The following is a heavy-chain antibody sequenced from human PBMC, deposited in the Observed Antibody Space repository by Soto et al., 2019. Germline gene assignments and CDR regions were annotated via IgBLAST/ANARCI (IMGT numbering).Heavy chain of an antibody. V-gene: IGHV1-69*02. J-gene: IGHJ4*02. CDR3: ARREDSSGDNYFAC. CDR1: GGTFSSYI. Sequence: QVQLVQSGAEVKKPGSSVKVFCKASGGTFSSYIISWVRQAPGQGLEWMGRIIPILGIANYAQKFQGRVTITADKSTSTAYMELSSLRSEDTAVYYCARREDSSGDNYFACSCQGTLVPVSS. D-gene: IGHD6-19*01. CDR2: IIPILGIA.